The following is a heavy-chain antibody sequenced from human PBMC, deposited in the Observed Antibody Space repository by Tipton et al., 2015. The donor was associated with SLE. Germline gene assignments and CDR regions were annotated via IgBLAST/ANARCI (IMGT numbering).Heavy chain of an antibody. D-gene: IGHD6-13*01. CDR1: GGSISSHDYY. J-gene: IGHJ2*01. CDR3: ARGQGSSSWFRGYWYFDL. V-gene: IGHV4-34*01. CDR2: INHSGST. Sequence: TLSLTCTVSGGSISSHDYYWSWIRQPPGKGLEWIGEINHSGSTNYNPSLKSRVTISVDTSKNQFSLKLSSVTAADTAVYYCARGQGSSSWFRGYWYFDLWGRGTLVTVSS.